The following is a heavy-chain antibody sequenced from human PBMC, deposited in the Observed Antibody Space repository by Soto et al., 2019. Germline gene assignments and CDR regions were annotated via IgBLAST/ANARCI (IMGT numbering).Heavy chain of an antibody. Sequence: SGGSLRLSCAASGFTFSSYSMNWVRQAPGKGLEWVSSISSSSSYIYYADSVKGRFTISRDNAKNSLYLQMNSLRAEDTAVYYCARRVDSSGWTASYYGMDVWGQGTTVTVSS. CDR2: ISSSSSYI. V-gene: IGHV3-21*01. CDR1: GFTFSSYS. D-gene: IGHD6-19*01. CDR3: ARRVDSSGWTASYYGMDV. J-gene: IGHJ6*02.